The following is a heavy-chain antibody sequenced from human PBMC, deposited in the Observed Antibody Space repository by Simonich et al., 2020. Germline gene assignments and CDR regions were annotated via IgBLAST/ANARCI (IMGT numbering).Heavy chain of an antibody. CDR2: IYHSGST. CDR1: GYSISSGYY. J-gene: IGHJ4*02. Sequence: QVQLQESGPGLVKPSETLSLTCAVSGYSISSGYYWGWIRQPPGKGLEWIGSIYHSGSTYYTPSLKSRVTISVDTSKNQFSLKLSSVTAADTAVYYCRGYCSNTSCYDYWGQGTLVTVSS. CDR3: RGYCSNTSCYDY. D-gene: IGHD2-2*01. V-gene: IGHV4-38-2*01.